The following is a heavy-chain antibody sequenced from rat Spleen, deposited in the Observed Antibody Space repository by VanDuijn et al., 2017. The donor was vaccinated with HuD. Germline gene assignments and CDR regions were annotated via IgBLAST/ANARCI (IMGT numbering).Heavy chain of an antibody. J-gene: IGHJ2*01. CDR1: GFTFSDYG. Sequence: EVQLVESGGGLVQPGRSLKLSCAASGFTFSDYGMAWVRQAPTKGLEWVASISPSGGNTYYRDSVKGRFTISRDNAKSTLSLQMDSLRSEDTATYYCARRHYGYTDYFDYWGQGVMVTVSS. CDR3: ARRHYGYTDYFDY. D-gene: IGHD1-9*01. V-gene: IGHV5S13*01. CDR2: ISPSGGNT.